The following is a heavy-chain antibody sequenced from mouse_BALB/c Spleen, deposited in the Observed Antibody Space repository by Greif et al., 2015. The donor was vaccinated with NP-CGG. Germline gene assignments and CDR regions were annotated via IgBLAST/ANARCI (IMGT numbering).Heavy chain of an antibody. CDR3: ARSQGYYFDY. Sequence: QVQLKQSGAELVRPGSSVKISCKASGYAFSSYWMNWVKQRPGQGLEWIGQIYPGDGDTNYNGKFKGKATLTADKSSSTADMQLRSLKSEDSAVYFCARSQGYYFDYWGQGTTLTVSS. CDR1: GYAFSSYW. J-gene: IGHJ2*01. V-gene: IGHV1-80*01. CDR2: IYPGDGDT.